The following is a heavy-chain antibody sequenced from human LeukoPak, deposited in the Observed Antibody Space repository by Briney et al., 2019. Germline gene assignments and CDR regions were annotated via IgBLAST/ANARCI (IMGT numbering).Heavy chain of an antibody. V-gene: IGHV3-48*03. CDR2: ISSSGSTI. CDR3: VRGLFNYESHDTLDF. Sequence: GASLRLSCAASGFTFSSYEMNWVHQAPGKGLERVTYISSSGSTIYHADSVRGRLTISRDNAKNSLYLQMNSLRVEDTAVYYCVRGLFNYESHDTLDFWGKVTMVTVSS. CDR1: GFTFSSYE. D-gene: IGHD3-22*01. J-gene: IGHJ3*01.